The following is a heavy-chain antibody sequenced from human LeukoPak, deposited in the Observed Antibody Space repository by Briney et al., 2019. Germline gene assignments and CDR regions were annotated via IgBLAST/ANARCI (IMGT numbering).Heavy chain of an antibody. Sequence: PSETLSLTCTVSGGSISSYYWSWIRQPPGKGLEWIGYIYYSGSTNYNPSLKSRVTISVDTSKNQFSLKLSSVTAADTAVYHCARDRGATRAFDIWGQGTMVTVSS. CDR1: GGSISSYY. CDR2: IYYSGST. V-gene: IGHV4-59*01. D-gene: IGHD1-26*01. J-gene: IGHJ3*02. CDR3: ARDRGATRAFDI.